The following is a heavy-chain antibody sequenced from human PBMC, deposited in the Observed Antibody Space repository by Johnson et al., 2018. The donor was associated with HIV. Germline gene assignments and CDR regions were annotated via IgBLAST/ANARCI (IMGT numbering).Heavy chain of an antibody. Sequence: VHLVESGGGVVQPGRSLTLSCTPSGFTFTTYIMHWVRQAPGKGLEWVAFISYDGNDRNYADFVKGRFTISRDNSKNTLSLQLNSLRPEDTAVYYCARGGDCSGGRCYLHDAFDVWGPGTVVTVSS. CDR1: GFTFTTYI. CDR3: ARGGDCSGGRCYLHDAFDV. J-gene: IGHJ3*01. CDR2: ISYDGNDR. D-gene: IGHD2-15*01. V-gene: IGHV3-30*04.